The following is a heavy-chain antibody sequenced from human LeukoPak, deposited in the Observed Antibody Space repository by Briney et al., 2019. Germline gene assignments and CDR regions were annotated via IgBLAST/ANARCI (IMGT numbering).Heavy chain of an antibody. J-gene: IGHJ5*02. D-gene: IGHD2-15*01. CDR3: ARVEVVSAGWFDP. CDR2: INHSGST. Sequence: PSETLSLTCAVYGGSFSGYYWSWIRQPPGKGLEWIGEINHSGSTNYNPSLKSRVTISVDTSKNQFSLKLSSVTAADTAVYYCARVEVVSAGWFDPWGQGTLVTVSS. CDR1: GGSFSGYY. V-gene: IGHV4-34*01.